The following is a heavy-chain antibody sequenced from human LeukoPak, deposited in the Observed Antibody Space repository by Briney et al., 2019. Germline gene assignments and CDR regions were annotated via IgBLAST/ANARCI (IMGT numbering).Heavy chain of an antibody. J-gene: IGHJ5*02. CDR3: AKDRGVHYYGSERGLFNWFDP. V-gene: IGHV3-23*01. D-gene: IGHD3-10*01. CDR1: GFTFSSYA. Sequence: GGSLRLSCAASGFTFSSYAMSWVRQAPGKGLEWVSAISGSGSSTYYADSVKGRFTISRDNSKNTLYLQMNSLRAEDTAVYYCAKDRGVHYYGSERGLFNWFDPWGQGTPVTVSS. CDR2: ISGSGSST.